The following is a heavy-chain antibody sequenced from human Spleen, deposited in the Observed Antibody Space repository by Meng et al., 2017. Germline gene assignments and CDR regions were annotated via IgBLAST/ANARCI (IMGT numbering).Heavy chain of an antibody. CDR3: AKGPNYGDSSVDAFDI. Sequence: GESLKISCVVSGFIFSSYEMNWVRQAPGKGLEWVSYISSSGSSIYYADSVKGRFTISRDNAKNSLYLQMNSLRAEDTALYYCAKGPNYGDSSVDAFDIWGQGTMVTVSS. CDR2: ISSSGSSI. D-gene: IGHD4-17*01. J-gene: IGHJ3*02. V-gene: IGHV3-48*03. CDR1: GFIFSSYE.